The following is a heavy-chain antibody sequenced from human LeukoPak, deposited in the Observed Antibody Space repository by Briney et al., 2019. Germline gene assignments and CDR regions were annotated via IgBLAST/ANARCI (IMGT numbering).Heavy chain of an antibody. Sequence: GGSLRLSCAASGFTFSSYSMNWVRQAPGKGPEWISSITSRSTYLYYAASVKGRFTISRDNSKNTLYLQMNSLRAEDTAVYYCAREATRGYSYGYNYWGQGTLVTVSS. CDR1: GFTFSSYS. CDR3: AREATRGYSYGYNY. J-gene: IGHJ4*02. CDR2: ITSRSTYL. D-gene: IGHD5-18*01. V-gene: IGHV3-21*01.